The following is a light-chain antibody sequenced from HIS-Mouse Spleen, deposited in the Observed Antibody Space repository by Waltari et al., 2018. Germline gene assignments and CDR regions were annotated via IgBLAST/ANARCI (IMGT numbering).Light chain of an antibody. CDR3: CSYAGSYTFPYV. V-gene: IGLV2-11*01. CDR2: DFS. J-gene: IGLJ1*01. CDR1: SSDVGGYNY. Sequence: QSALTQPRSVSGSPGQSVTISCTGTSSDVGGYNYVSWYQQHPGKAPKLMIYDFSKRPSGFHYRFSGSKSRNTASLTISGLQAEDEADYYCCSYAGSYTFPYVFGTGTKVTVL.